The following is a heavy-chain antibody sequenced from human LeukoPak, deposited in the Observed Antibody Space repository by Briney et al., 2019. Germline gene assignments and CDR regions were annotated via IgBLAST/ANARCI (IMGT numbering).Heavy chain of an antibody. Sequence: PGRSLRLSCAASGFTFSSYGMHWVRQAPGKGLEWVAVISYDGSNKYYADSVKGRFTISRDNSKNTLYLQMNSLRAEDTAVYYCARDVRGDYDFVWGKGTTVTVSS. J-gene: IGHJ6*04. D-gene: IGHD3-3*01. V-gene: IGHV3-30*03. CDR3: ARDVRGDYDFV. CDR1: GFTFSSYG. CDR2: ISYDGSNK.